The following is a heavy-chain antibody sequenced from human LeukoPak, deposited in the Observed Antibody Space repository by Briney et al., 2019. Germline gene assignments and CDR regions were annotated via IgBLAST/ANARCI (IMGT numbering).Heavy chain of an antibody. CDR1: GGSISSSSYY. CDR3: AREGYSYGHFDY. D-gene: IGHD5-18*01. CDR2: IYYSGST. V-gene: IGHV4-39*07. Sequence: PSETLSLTCTVSGGSISSSSYYWGWIRQPPGKGLEWIGSIYYSGSTNYNPSLKSRVTISVDTSKNQFSLKLSSVTAADTAVYYCAREGYSYGHFDYWGQGTLVTVSS. J-gene: IGHJ4*02.